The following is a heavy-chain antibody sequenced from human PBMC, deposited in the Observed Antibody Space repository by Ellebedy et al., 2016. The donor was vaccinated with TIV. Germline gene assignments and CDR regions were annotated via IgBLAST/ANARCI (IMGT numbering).Heavy chain of an antibody. CDR2: ISGSGDST. CDR3: ASNYATYYDILTGYVFDY. D-gene: IGHD3-9*01. CDR1: GFTFTTYA. J-gene: IGHJ4*02. Sequence: GESLKISXVASGFTFTTYAMSWVRQAPGKGLEWVSAISGSGDSTYYVDSVKGRFTISRDNSKNTLYLQMNSLRAEDTAVYYCASNYATYYDILTGYVFDYWGQGTLVIVSS. V-gene: IGHV3-23*01.